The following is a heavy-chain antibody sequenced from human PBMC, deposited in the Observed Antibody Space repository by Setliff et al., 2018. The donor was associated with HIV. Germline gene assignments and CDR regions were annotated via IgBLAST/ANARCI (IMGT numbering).Heavy chain of an antibody. CDR3: ARGERGFLDFNWFDP. V-gene: IGHV1-46*01. D-gene: IGHD3-3*01. CDR2: INPSGGST. Sequence: ASVKVSCKASGYIFSSYGISWVRQAPGQGLEWMGIINPSGGSTSYAQKFQGRVTMTRDTSTSTAYMELSSLRSEDTAVYYCARGERGFLDFNWFDPWGQGTLVTVSS. J-gene: IGHJ5*02. CDR1: GYIFSSYG.